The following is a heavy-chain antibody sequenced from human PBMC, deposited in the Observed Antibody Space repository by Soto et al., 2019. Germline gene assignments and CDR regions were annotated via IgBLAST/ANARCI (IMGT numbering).Heavy chain of an antibody. V-gene: IGHV3-30*03. CDR1: GFTFSSYC. CDR3: AQARFLEWLLDY. CDR2: ISYDGSNK. J-gene: IGHJ4*02. D-gene: IGHD3-3*01. Sequence: QVQLVESGGGVVQPGRSLRLSCAASGFTFSSYCMHWVRQAPGKGLEWVAVISYDGSNKYYADSVKGRFTISRDNSKNTLYLQMNSLRAEDTAVYYCAQARFLEWLLDYWGQGTLVTVSS.